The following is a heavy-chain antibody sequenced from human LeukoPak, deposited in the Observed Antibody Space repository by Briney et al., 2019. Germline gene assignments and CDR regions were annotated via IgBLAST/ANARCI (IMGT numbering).Heavy chain of an antibody. V-gene: IGHV4-34*01. CDR1: GGSFSGYY. CDR3: ARRGY. Sequence: PSETLSLTCAIYGGSFSGYYWSWIRQPPGKGLEWIGEINHRGSTNYNPSLKSRVTISVDTSRNSFSLELSSVTAADTAVYYCARRGYWGQGTLVTVSS. CDR2: INHRGST. D-gene: IGHD3-10*01. J-gene: IGHJ4*02.